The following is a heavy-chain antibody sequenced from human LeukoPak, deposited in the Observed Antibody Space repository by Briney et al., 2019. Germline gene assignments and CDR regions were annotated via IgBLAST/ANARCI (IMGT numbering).Heavy chain of an antibody. CDR2: INSDGSST. CDR3: AREGYSSGWYYFDY. J-gene: IGHJ4*02. D-gene: IGHD6-19*01. CDR1: GFTFSSYW. Sequence: GGSLRLSCAASGFTFSSYWMHWVRQAPGKGLVWVSRINSDGSSTSYADSVKGRFTISRDNAKNTLYLQMNSLRAEDTAVYYCAREGYSSGWYYFDYWGQGTLVTVSS. V-gene: IGHV3-74*01.